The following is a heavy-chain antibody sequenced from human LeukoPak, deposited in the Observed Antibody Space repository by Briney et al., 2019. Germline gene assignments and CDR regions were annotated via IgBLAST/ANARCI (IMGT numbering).Heavy chain of an antibody. D-gene: IGHD3-22*01. CDR2: IYSGGST. CDR3: AKNSAVYYYDSSGSPYDY. CDR1: GFTVSSNY. V-gene: IGHV3-53*01. J-gene: IGHJ4*02. Sequence: PGGSLRLSCAASGFTVSSNYMSWVRQAPGKGLEWVSVIYSGGSTYYADSVKGRFTISRDNSKNALYLQMNSLRAEDTAVYYCAKNSAVYYYDSSGSPYDYWGQGTLVTVSS.